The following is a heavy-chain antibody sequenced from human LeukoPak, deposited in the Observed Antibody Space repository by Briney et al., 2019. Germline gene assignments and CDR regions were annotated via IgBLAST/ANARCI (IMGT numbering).Heavy chain of an antibody. V-gene: IGHV3-21*01. CDR3: ARGRSGWYHNFDY. CDR1: GFTFSSYS. CDR2: ITSSSSYI. Sequence: GGSLRLSCAASGFTFSSYSINWVRQAQGRGWGWVSSITSSSSYIYYADSVKGRFTISRDNAKNSLYLQMNSLRAEDTAVYYCARGRSGWYHNFDYWGQGTLVTVSS. D-gene: IGHD6-19*01. J-gene: IGHJ4*02.